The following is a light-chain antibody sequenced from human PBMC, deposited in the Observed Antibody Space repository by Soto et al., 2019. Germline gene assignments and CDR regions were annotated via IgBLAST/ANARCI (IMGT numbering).Light chain of an antibody. Sequence: EIVLTQSPGTLSLSPGERATLSCRASQSVSSNHLAWYQQKPGQAPRPLIYGTSNRATGISDRFSGSGSGTDFTLTISRLEPEDFAVYYCQQFGPSRWTFGQGTKVEIK. CDR1: QSVSSNH. CDR2: GTS. V-gene: IGKV3-20*01. J-gene: IGKJ1*01. CDR3: QQFGPSRWT.